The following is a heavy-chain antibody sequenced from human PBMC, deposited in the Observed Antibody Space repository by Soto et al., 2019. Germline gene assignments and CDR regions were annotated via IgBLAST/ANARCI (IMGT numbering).Heavy chain of an antibody. Sequence: PGGSLRLSCAASGFTFSSYAMHWVRQAPGKGLEWVAVISYDGSNKYYADSVKGRFTISRDNSKNTLYLQMNSLRAEDTAVYYCARDKVEYYGSGSYPTPIFDYWGQGTLVTVPQ. J-gene: IGHJ4*02. CDR3: ARDKVEYYGSGSYPTPIFDY. D-gene: IGHD3-10*01. V-gene: IGHV3-30-3*01. CDR2: ISYDGSNK. CDR1: GFTFSSYA.